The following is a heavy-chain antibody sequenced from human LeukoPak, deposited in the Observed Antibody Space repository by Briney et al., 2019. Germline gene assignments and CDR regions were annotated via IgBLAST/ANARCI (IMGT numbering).Heavy chain of an antibody. V-gene: IGHV3-53*01. D-gene: IGHD1-26*01. CDR3: ATVAGGTYHFDL. CDR1: GFTFNSHY. Sequence: PGGSLRLSCAAPGFTFNSHYMSWVRQAPGKGLEWVSIIYDGGTTSYEDSVKGRFTISRDNSNNILYLQMSSLRAEDTAVYYCATVAGGTYHFDLWGQGALVTVSS. CDR2: IYDGGTT. J-gene: IGHJ4*02.